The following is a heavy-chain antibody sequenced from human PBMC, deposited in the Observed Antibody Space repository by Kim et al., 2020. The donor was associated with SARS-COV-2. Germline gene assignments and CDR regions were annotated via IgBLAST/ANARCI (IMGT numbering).Heavy chain of an antibody. V-gene: IGHV3-9*01. Sequence: VKGRFTVSRDNAKNSLYLQMNMLRAEDTALYYCAKGYYGSGSYQWYFDLWGRGTLVTVSS. D-gene: IGHD3-10*01. CDR3: AKGYYGSGSYQWYFDL. J-gene: IGHJ2*01.